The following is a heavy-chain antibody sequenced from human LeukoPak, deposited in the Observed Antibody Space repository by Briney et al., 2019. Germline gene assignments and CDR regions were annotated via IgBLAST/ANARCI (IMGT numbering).Heavy chain of an antibody. CDR3: ARDWDYVWGSYRANDFDY. J-gene: IGHJ4*02. Sequence: ASVKVSCKASGYTFTSYGISLVRQAPGQGLEWMGWISAYNGNTNYAQKLQGRVTMTTDTSTSTAYMELRSLRSDDTAVYYCARDWDYVWGSYRANDFDYWGQGTLVTVSS. CDR1: GYTFTSYG. CDR2: ISAYNGNT. V-gene: IGHV1-18*01. D-gene: IGHD3-16*02.